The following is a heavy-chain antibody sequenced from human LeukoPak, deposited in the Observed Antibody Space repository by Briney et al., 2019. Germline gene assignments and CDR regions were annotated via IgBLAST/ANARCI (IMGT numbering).Heavy chain of an antibody. Sequence: GGSLRLSCAASGFTFSSYWMSWVRQAPGKGLEWVANIKQGGSEKYYVDSVKGRFTISRDNAKNSLYLQMNSLRAEDTAVYYCARTRVGYGDFYFDYWGQGTLVTVSS. D-gene: IGHD4-17*01. CDR1: GFTFSSYW. V-gene: IGHV3-7*01. CDR2: IKQGGSEK. J-gene: IGHJ4*02. CDR3: ARTRVGYGDFYFDY.